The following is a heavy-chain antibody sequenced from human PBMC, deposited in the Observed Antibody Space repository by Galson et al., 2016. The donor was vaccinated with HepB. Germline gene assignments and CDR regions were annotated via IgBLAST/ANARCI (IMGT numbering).Heavy chain of an antibody. CDR1: GFTFSSYN. J-gene: IGHJ4*02. CDR2: ISSSSIYI. V-gene: IGHV3-21*01. CDR3: ARDVGYCSGGNCYFDY. Sequence: SLRLSCAASGFTFSSYNMNWVRQAPGKGLEWVSSISSSSIYIKSADSVKGRLTISRDNAKNSLFLQMNSLRAEETAVYYCARDVGYCSGGNCYFDYWGQGTLVTVSS. D-gene: IGHD2-15*01.